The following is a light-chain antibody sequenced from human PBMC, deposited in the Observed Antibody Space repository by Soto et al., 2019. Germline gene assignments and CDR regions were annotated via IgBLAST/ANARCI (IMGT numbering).Light chain of an antibody. CDR3: CSYAGSSFYV. J-gene: IGLJ1*01. Sequence: QSVLTQPASVSGSHRQSITISCTGTSSDVGSYNLVSWYQQHPGKAPKLMIYEGSKRPSGVSNRFSGSKSGNTASLTISGLQAEDEADYYCCSYAGSSFYVFGTGTKVTVL. CDR2: EGS. V-gene: IGLV2-23*01. CDR1: SSDVGSYNL.